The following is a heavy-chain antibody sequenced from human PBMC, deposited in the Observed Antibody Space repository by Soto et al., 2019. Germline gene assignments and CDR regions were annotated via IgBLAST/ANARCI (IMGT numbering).Heavy chain of an antibody. J-gene: IGHJ4*02. CDR1: GLTFSNYA. D-gene: IGHD1-7*01. CDR2: MSGSSSTT. CDR3: AKNQERELPRVIDF. V-gene: IGHV3-23*01. Sequence: SVRLSCATSGLTFSNYAMSWVRQAPGGGLEWVSSMSGSSSTTYYADSVRGRFTISRDRSKNTLYLQMSSLRAEDTALYYCAKNQERELPRVIDFWGQGTLVTVSS.